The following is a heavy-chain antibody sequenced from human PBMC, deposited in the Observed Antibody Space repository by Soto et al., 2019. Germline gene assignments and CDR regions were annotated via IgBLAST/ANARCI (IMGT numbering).Heavy chain of an antibody. CDR2: IYYSGST. J-gene: IGHJ5*02. CDR3: ARLFISSGYRNWFDP. CDR1: GGSISSYY. Sequence: PSETLSLTCTVSGGSISSYYWSWIRQPPGKGLEWIGYIYYSGSTNYNPSLKSRVTISVDTSKNQFSLKLSSVTAADTAVYYCARLFISSGYRNWFDPWGQGTLVTVSS. D-gene: IGHD3-22*01. V-gene: IGHV4-59*08.